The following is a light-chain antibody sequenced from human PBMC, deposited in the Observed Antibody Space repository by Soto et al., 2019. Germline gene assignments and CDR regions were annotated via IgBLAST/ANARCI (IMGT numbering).Light chain of an antibody. V-gene: IGLV1-40*01. CDR2: GTS. J-gene: IGLJ2*01. CDR1: SSNIGANYD. CDR3: HSYASSLSASV. Sequence: QSVLTQPPSVSGAQGQRVTISCTGSSSNIGANYDVHWYQQLPGTAPTILIYGTSNRPSGVPDRFAGSKSGTSASLAINGLQAEYEAYDYCHSYASSLSASVFGGGTKLTVL.